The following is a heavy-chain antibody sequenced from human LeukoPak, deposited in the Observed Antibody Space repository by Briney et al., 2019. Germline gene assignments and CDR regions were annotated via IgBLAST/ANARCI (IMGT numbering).Heavy chain of an antibody. CDR3: AAKPNYDSSGYYPS. V-gene: IGHV1-58*02. J-gene: IGHJ5*02. CDR2: IVVGSGNT. CDR1: GFTFTSSA. Sequence: GASVKVSCKASGFTFTSSAMQWVRQARGQRREWIGWIVVGSGNTNYAQKFQERVTITRDMSTSTAYMELSSLRSEDTAVYYCAAKPNYDSSGYYPSWGQGTLVTVSS. D-gene: IGHD3-22*01.